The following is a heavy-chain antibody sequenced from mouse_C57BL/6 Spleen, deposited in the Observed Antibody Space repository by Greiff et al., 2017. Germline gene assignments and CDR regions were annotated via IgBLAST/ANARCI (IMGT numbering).Heavy chain of an antibody. D-gene: IGHD1-1*01. CDR1: GYTFTDYN. Sequence: EVQLQQSGPELVKPGASVKIPCKASGYTFTDYNMDWVKQSHGKSLEWIGDINPNNGGTIYNQKFKGKATLTVDKSSSTAYMELRSLTSEDTAVYYCARESDYYGSSYGFAYWGQGTLVTVSA. CDR3: ARESDYYGSSYGFAY. V-gene: IGHV1-18*01. J-gene: IGHJ3*01. CDR2: INPNNGGT.